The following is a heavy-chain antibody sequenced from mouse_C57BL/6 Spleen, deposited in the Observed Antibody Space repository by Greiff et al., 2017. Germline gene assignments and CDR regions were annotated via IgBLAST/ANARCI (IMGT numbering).Heavy chain of an antibody. Sequence: QVQLQQPGAELVMPGASVKLSCKASGYTFTSYWMHWVKQRPGQGLEWIGEIDPSDSYTNYNQKFKGKSTLTVDKSSSTAYMQLSSLTSEDSAVYYCAREIITRGYWGQGTTLTGAS. CDR1: GYTFTSYW. J-gene: IGHJ2*01. CDR2: IDPSDSYT. CDR3: AREIITRGY. D-gene: IGHD1-1*01. V-gene: IGHV1-69*01.